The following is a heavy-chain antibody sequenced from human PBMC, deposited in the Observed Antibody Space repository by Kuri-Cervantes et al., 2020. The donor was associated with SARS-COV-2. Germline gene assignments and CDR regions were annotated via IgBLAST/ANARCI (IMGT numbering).Heavy chain of an antibody. J-gene: IGHJ5*02. CDR3: AKDLGRPNWFDP. V-gene: IGHV3-23*01. CDR1: GFTFSSYA. CDR2: ISGSGGST. Sequence: GGCLRLSCAASGFTFSSYAMSWVRQAPGKGLEWVSAISGSGGSTYYADSVKGRFTISRDNSKNTLYLQMNSLRAEDTAVYYCAKDLGRPNWFDPWGPGTLVTVSS.